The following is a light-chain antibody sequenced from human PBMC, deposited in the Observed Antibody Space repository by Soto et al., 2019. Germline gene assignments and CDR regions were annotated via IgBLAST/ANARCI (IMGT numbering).Light chain of an antibody. J-gene: IGKJ1*01. CDR1: QSVGSW. CDR2: DAS. CDR3: QQYDDYSWKT. Sequence: DIQVTQSPSTLSASVGDRVTITCRASQSVGSWLAWYQQRPGKAPRLLIYDASSLDSGVPARFSGSGSGTEFTLTVSSLQPDDFATYYCQQYDDYSWKTFGQGTKV. V-gene: IGKV1-5*01.